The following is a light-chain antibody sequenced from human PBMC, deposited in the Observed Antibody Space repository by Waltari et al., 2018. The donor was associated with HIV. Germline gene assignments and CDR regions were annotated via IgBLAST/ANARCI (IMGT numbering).Light chain of an antibody. V-gene: IGLV2-11*01. CDR1: SSAIGDYNY. CDR2: DVT. Sequence: QSALTQPRSVSGSPGQSVTISCTGTSSAIGDYNYVPWYQQHPGKAPKLMIYDVTKRPSGVPDRFSGSKSGNTASLTISGLQAEDEAAYYCCSFAGSYTLVFGGGTKLTVL. CDR3: CSFAGSYTLV. J-gene: IGLJ3*02.